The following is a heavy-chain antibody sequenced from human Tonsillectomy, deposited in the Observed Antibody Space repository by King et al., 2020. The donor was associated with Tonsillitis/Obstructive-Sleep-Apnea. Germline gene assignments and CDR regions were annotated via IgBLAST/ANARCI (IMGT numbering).Heavy chain of an antibody. Sequence: QLVQSGAEVKKPGASVKVSCKASGYTFTGYYIHWVRQAPGQGLEWMGWINPNSGGTNYAQKFQGWITMTRDTSISTAYMELRRLRSDDTAVYYCAREEYYYDSSGLDYWGQGTLVTVSS. D-gene: IGHD3-22*01. CDR2: INPNSGGT. CDR3: AREEYYYDSSGLDY. V-gene: IGHV1-2*04. J-gene: IGHJ4*02. CDR1: GYTFTGYY.